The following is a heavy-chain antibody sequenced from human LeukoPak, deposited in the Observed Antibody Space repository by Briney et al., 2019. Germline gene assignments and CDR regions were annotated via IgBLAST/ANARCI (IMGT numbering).Heavy chain of an antibody. CDR2: IISDGSSR. Sequence: GGSLRLSCAASGFTFSSYWMHWVRQALGKGLVWVSRIISDGSSRSYADSVKGRFTISRDSAENTLYPQMDSLRAEDTAVYYCARGSGSYQGDWGQGTLVTVSS. CDR3: ARGSGSYQGD. CDR1: GFTFSSYW. J-gene: IGHJ4*02. D-gene: IGHD3-10*01. V-gene: IGHV3-74*01.